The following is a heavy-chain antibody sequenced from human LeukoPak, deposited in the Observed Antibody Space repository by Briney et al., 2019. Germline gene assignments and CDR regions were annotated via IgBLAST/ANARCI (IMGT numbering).Heavy chain of an antibody. J-gene: IGHJ6*02. D-gene: IGHD3-10*01. CDR3: ARRWLGDPYGMDV. CDR1: GFIFSGYA. CDR2: IGGVSESF. Sequence: GGSLRLSCAASGAASGFIFSGYAMHWVRQAPGKGLEWVSIIGGVSESFYYADSVKGRFTVSRDNSKDTLYLQINSLRDEDTAVYYCARRWLGDPYGMDVWGQGTTVSVSS. V-gene: IGHV3-23*01.